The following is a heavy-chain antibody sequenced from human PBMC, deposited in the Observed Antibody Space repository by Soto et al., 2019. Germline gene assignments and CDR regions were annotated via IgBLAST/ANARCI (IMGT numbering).Heavy chain of an antibody. V-gene: IGHV4-4*02. J-gene: IGHJ6*02. CDR3: ARHGRRCLLYGMDV. CDR1: GGSISSDHW. CDR2: IYHRGAT. D-gene: IGHD1-26*01. Sequence: QVQLLESGPSLVKPSGTLSLTCGVSGGSISSDHWWTWVRQPPGKGLEWIGEIYHRGATNYNPNLKSRVTISMDKSKTEFSLTLTSVTAADTAVYFCARHGRRCLLYGMDVWGQGATVAVS.